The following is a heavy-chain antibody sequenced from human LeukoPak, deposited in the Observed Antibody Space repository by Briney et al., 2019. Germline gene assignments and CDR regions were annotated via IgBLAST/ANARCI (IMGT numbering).Heavy chain of an antibody. CDR2: IKQDGSEK. J-gene: IGHJ3*02. CDR1: GFTFSSYW. D-gene: IGHD5-18*01. Sequence: PWGSLRLSCAASGFTFSSYWMSWVRQAPGKGLEWVANIKQDGSEKYYVDSVKGRFTISRDNAKNSLHLQMNSLRAEDTAVYYCRGIQLWARTYAFDIWGQGTMVTVSS. V-gene: IGHV3-7*01. CDR3: RGIQLWARTYAFDI.